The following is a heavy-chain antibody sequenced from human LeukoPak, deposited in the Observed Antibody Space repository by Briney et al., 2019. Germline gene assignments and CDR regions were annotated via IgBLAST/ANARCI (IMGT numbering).Heavy chain of an antibody. D-gene: IGHD2-15*01. V-gene: IGHV3-30*18. CDR3: AKDAYCSGGSCYTGFGY. J-gene: IGHJ4*02. CDR2: VSYDGSNK. CDR1: GLTFSSYG. Sequence: GGSLRLSCAASGLTFSSYGIHWVRQAPGKGLEWVALVSYDGSNKHYADSVKGRFTISRDNSNKTVYLQMTSLRPDDTAVYYCAKDAYCSGGSCYTGFGYWGQGTQVTVSS.